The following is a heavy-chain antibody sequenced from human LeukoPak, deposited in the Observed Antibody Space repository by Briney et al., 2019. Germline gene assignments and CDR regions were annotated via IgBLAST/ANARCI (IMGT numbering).Heavy chain of an antibody. CDR2: ISWNSGTI. Sequence: GGSLRLSCAASGFTFDDYAMHWVRQAPGKGLEWVSVISWNSGTIAYADSVKGRFTISRDNAKNSLYLQMNSLRAEDTALYYCAKDLAFEITLRRGSNSHKGYWGQGTLVTVSS. CDR3: AKDLAFEITLRRGSNSHKGY. D-gene: IGHD3-10*01. V-gene: IGHV3-9*01. CDR1: GFTFDDYA. J-gene: IGHJ4*02.